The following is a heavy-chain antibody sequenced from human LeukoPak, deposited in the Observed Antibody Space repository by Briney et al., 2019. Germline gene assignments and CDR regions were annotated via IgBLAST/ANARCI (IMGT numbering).Heavy chain of an antibody. Sequence: GGSLRLSCAASGFTFSSYAMSWVRQAPGKGLEWVSAISGSGGSTYYADSVKGRFTISRDNSKNALYLQMNSLRAEDTAVYYCAKMDPDYYGSGSYYGYWGQGTLVTVSS. CDR1: GFTFSSYA. J-gene: IGHJ4*02. D-gene: IGHD3-10*01. V-gene: IGHV3-23*01. CDR3: AKMDPDYYGSGSYYGY. CDR2: ISGSGGST.